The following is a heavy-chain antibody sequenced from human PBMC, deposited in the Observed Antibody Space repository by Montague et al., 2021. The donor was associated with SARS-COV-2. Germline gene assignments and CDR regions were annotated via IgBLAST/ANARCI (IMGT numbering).Heavy chain of an antibody. D-gene: IGHD3-10*01. Sequence: ETLSLTCAVHGTSFSGYYWNWIRQPPGKGLEWIGEINHGGSTKYSPSLKSRLTISADTSKNQFSLKLTSAAAADTAVYYCARLRDGVVPSPILGVGPYYSYYYMDVWGRGTTVTVSS. CDR2: INHGGST. CDR3: ARLRDGVVPSPILGVGPYYSYYYMDV. CDR1: GTSFSGYY. J-gene: IGHJ6*03. V-gene: IGHV4-34*01.